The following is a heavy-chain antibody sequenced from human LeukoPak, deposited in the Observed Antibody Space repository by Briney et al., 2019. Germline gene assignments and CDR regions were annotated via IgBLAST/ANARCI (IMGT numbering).Heavy chain of an antibody. J-gene: IGHJ6*02. CDR2: ISSSSSYI. D-gene: IGHD5-12*01. CDR3: ARETDSGFDWGIYYDCVIDF. Sequence: PGRSLRLSCAASGFTFSSYSMNWVRQAPGKGLEWVSSISSSSSYIYYADSVKGRFTISRDNAKNSLYLQMNSLRAEDTAVYYCARETDSGFDWGIYYDCVIDFWGQGTTVTVSS. CDR1: GFTFSSYS. V-gene: IGHV3-21*01.